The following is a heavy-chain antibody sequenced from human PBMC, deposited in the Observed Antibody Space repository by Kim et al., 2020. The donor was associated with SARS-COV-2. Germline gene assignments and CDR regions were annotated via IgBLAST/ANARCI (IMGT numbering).Heavy chain of an antibody. CDR1: GFTFSSYG. V-gene: IGHV3-30*18. J-gene: IGHJ6*03. Sequence: GGSLRLSCAASGFTFSSYGMHWVRQAPGKGLEWVAVISYDGSNKYYADSVKGRFTISRDNSKNTLYLQMNSLRAEDTAVYYCAKDGNDYSKTNYYYYYM. CDR2: ISYDGSNK. D-gene: IGHD4-4*01. CDR3: AKDGNDYSKTNYYYYYM.